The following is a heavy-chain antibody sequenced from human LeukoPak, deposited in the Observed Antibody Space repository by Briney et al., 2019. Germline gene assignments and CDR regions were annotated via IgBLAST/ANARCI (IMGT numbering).Heavy chain of an antibody. CDR3: AREHVAQKTSLDY. Sequence: PSETLSLTCTVSGGSISSGGYYWSWIRQPPGKGLEWIGYIYHSGSTYYNPSLKSRVTISVDRSKNQFSLKLSSVTAADTAVYYCAREHVAQKTSLDYWGQGTLVTVSS. V-gene: IGHV4-30-2*01. J-gene: IGHJ4*02. CDR1: GGSISSGGYY. CDR2: IYHSGST. D-gene: IGHD4-11*01.